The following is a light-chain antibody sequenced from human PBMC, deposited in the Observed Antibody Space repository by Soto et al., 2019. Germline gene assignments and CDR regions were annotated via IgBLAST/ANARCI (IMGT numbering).Light chain of an antibody. Sequence: DIQMTQSPSTLSASVGDRVTIACRASQSISRWLAWYQQKPGKAPKVLIWDASSLHSEVPSRFSGSGYGTEFTLTISSLQPDDFGTYYCQQYNGYSTWTFGQGTKVDIK. CDR3: QQYNGYSTWT. V-gene: IGKV1-5*01. J-gene: IGKJ1*01. CDR2: DAS. CDR1: QSISRW.